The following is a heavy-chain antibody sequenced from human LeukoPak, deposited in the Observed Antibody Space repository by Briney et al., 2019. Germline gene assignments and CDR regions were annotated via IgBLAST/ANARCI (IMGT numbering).Heavy chain of an antibody. V-gene: IGHV4-59*08. CDR1: GGSISSYY. Sequence: SETLSLTCTVSGGSISSYYWSWIRQPPGKGLEWIGYIYYSGSSNYNPSLKSRVTLAVDTSENQFSLKLSSVTAADTAVYYCARHSYYDHSGGRNWFDPWGQGTLVTVSS. D-gene: IGHD3-3*01. CDR3: ARHSYYDHSGGRNWFDP. J-gene: IGHJ5*02. CDR2: IYYSGSS.